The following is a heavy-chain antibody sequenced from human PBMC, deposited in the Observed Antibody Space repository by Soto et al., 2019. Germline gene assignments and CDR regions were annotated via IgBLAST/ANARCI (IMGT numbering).Heavy chain of an antibody. CDR3: ASDTGTTVNY. V-gene: IGHV3-48*01. CDR2: ISRSSSDI. CDR1: GFTFTSYS. Sequence: VQLVESGGGLVQPGGSLRLSCAASGFTFTSYSMNWVRQAPGKGLEWVSYISRSSSDIYYADSVKGRFTISRDNAKNSVYLQINSLRAEDTAVYYCASDTGTTVNYWGQGTLITVSS. J-gene: IGHJ4*02. D-gene: IGHD1-1*01.